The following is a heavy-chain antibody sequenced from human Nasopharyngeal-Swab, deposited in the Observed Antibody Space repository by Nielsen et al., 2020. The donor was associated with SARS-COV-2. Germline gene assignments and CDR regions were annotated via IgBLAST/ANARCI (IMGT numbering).Heavy chain of an antibody. V-gene: IGHV3-11*06. CDR3: ARRLGSGWYQDYFDY. J-gene: IGHJ4*02. CDR1: GFTFSDYY. D-gene: IGHD6-19*01. CDR2: ISSSSSYT. Sequence: GESLKISCAASGFTFSDYYMSWIRQAPGKGLEWVSYISSSSSYTNYADSVKGRFTISRDNAKNSLYLQMNSLRAEDTAVYYCARRLGSGWYQDYFDYWGQGTLVTVSS.